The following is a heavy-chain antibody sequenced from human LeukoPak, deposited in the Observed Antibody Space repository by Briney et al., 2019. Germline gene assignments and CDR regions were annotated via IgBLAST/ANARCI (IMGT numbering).Heavy chain of an antibody. J-gene: IGHJ5*02. V-gene: IGHV1-18*01. Sequence: GASVKVSCKASGYTFTSYAMHWVRQAPGQGLEWMGGIIPIFGTANYAQKLQGRVTMTTDTSTSTAYMELRSLRSDDTAVYYCARVRGAERFDPWGQGTLVTVSS. CDR3: ARVRGAERFDP. CDR2: IIPIFGTA. D-gene: IGHD3-16*01. CDR1: GYTFTSYA.